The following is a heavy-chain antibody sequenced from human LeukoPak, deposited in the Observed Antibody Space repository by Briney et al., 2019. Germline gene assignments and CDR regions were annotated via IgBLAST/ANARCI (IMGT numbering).Heavy chain of an antibody. CDR2: INHSGST. D-gene: IGHD3-10*01. CDR3: ARQDHPFGELPC. CDR1: GGSFSGYY. V-gene: IGHV4-34*01. Sequence: SETLSLTCAVYGGSFSGYYWSWIRQPPGKGLEWIGEINHSGSTNYNPSLKSRVTISVDTSKNQFSLKLRSVTAADTAVYYCARQDHPFGELPCWGQGTLVTVSS. J-gene: IGHJ4*02.